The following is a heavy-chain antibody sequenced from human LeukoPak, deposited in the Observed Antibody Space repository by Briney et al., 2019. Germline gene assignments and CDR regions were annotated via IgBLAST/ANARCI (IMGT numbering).Heavy chain of an antibody. J-gene: IGHJ4*02. V-gene: IGHV3-48*04. CDR1: GFTFSSYS. CDR3: AREKHMVRGVHKPLY. D-gene: IGHD3-10*01. Sequence: PGGSLRLSCAASGFTFSSYSMNWVRQAPGKGLEWVSYISSSSTIYYADSVKGRFTISRDNAKNSLYLQMNSLRAEDTAVYYCAREKHMVRGVHKPLYWGQGTLVTVSS. CDR2: ISSSSTI.